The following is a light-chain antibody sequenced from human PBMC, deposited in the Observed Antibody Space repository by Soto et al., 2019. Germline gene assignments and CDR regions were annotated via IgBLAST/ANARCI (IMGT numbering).Light chain of an antibody. CDR3: NSYAGSNNVV. CDR1: SSDFGGYNY. Sequence: QSALTQPPSASGSPGQSVTISCTGPSSDFGGYNYVSWYQHHPGKAPKLMIYEVSKRPSGVPDRFSGSKSGNTASLTVSGLQAEDEADYYCNSYAGSNNVVFGGGTKLTVL. J-gene: IGLJ2*01. CDR2: EVS. V-gene: IGLV2-8*01.